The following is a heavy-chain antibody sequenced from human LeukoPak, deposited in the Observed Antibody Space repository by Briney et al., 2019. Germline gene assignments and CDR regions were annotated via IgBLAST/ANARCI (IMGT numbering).Heavy chain of an antibody. V-gene: IGHV4-30-4*08. CDR2: IYYSGST. D-gene: IGHD2-2*01. CDR3: VRDRDVVVSTASHDGFDI. J-gene: IGHJ3*02. Sequence: SQTLSLTCTVSGGSISSGDYYWSWIRQPPGKGLEWIGFIYYSGSTYYNPSLKSRVTISVDTSKNQFSLKLTSVTAADTAVYYCVRDRDVVVSTASHDGFDIWGQGTMVTVSS. CDR1: GGSISSGDYY.